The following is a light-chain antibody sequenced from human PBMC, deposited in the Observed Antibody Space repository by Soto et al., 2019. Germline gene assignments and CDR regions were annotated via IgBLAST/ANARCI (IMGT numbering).Light chain of an antibody. CDR1: SSNIGINT. J-gene: IGLJ1*01. CDR2: GNH. Sequence: QSVLTQPPSASGTPGQRVTFSCSGSSSNIGINTVNWYRQLPGTAPQLLISGNHRRPSGVPDRFSGSKSGTSASLAISGLQSEDEATYFCAAWDVSLKGFVFGTGTKVTVL. CDR3: AAWDVSLKGFV. V-gene: IGLV1-44*01.